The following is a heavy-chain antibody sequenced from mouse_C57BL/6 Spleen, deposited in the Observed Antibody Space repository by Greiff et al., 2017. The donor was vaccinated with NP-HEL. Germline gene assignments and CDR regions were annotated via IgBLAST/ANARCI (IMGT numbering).Heavy chain of an antibody. CDR2: ISYDGSN. D-gene: IGHD4-1*01. CDR1: GYSITSGYY. CDR3: ARDLANWDSWYFDV. V-gene: IGHV3-6*01. J-gene: IGHJ1*03. Sequence: KLQESGPGLVKPSQSLSLTCSVTGYSITSGYYWNWIRQFPGNKLEWMGYISYDGSNNYNPSLKNRISITRDTSKNQFFLKLNSVTTEDTATYYCARDLANWDSWYFDVWGTGTTVAVSS.